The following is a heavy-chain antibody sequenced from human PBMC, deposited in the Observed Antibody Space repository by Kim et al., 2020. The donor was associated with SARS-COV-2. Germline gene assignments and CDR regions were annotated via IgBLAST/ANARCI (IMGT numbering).Heavy chain of an antibody. D-gene: IGHD4-4*01. CDR3: ARERGDYSKGVWYYGMDV. V-gene: IGHV1-2*02. Sequence: ASVKVSCKASGYTFTGYYMHWVRQAPGQGLEWMGWINPNSGGTNYAQKFQGRVTMTRDTSISTAYMELSRLRSDDTAVYYCARERGDYSKGVWYYGMDVWGQGTTVTVSS. CDR2: INPNSGGT. J-gene: IGHJ6*02. CDR1: GYTFTGYY.